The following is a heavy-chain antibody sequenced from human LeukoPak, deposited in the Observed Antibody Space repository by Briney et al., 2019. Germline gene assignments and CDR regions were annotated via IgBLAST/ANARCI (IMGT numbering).Heavy chain of an antibody. D-gene: IGHD2-21*01. J-gene: IGHJ4*02. V-gene: IGHV4-34*01. Sequence: SETLSLTCAVYGGSFSGYYWSWIRQPPGKGLEWIGEINHSGSTNYNPSLKSRVTISVDTSKNQFSLKLSSVTAADTAVYFCARGFCGDNFDYWGQGTLVTVSS. CDR1: GGSFSGYY. CDR3: ARGFCGDNFDY. CDR2: INHSGST.